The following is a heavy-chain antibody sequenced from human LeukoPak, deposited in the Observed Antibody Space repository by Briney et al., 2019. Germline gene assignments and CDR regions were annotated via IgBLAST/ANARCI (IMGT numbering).Heavy chain of an antibody. J-gene: IGHJ6*02. Sequence: PSETLSLTCTVSGXXIXXXYXXWXXXPPGXGLXXXXXIXYXXRTNYNPSPXSRVTISVDTSKNQFSLKVSSVTAADTAVYYCARXGSRRYYYYSLDVWGQGTTVTVSS. V-gene: IGHV4-59*01. CDR1: GXXIXXXY. CDR2: IXYXXRT. D-gene: IGHD2-2*01. CDR3: ARXGSRRYYYYSLDV.